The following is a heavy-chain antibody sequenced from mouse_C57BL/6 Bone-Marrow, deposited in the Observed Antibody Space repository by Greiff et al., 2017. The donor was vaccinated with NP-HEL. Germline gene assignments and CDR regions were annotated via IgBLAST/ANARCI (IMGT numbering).Heavy chain of an antibody. D-gene: IGHD2-4*01. Sequence: EVKLMESGGGLVQPGGSMKLSCAASGFTFSDAWMDWVRQSPEKGLEWVAEIRYKANNHATYYAVSVQGRFTISRADSKSSVYLRMNSLSAEDTCSYYCTGDYPFAYWGQGTLVTVSA. CDR2: IRYKANNHAT. CDR1: GFTFSDAW. CDR3: TGDYPFAY. V-gene: IGHV6-6*01. J-gene: IGHJ3*01.